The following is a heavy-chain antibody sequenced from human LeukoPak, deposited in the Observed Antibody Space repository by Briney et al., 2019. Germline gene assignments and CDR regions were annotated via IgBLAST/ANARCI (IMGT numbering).Heavy chain of an antibody. Sequence: GGSLRLSCAASGFTFSSYGMSWVRQAPGKGLEWVSAISGSGGSTYYADSVKGRFTISRDNSKNTLYLQMNSLRAEDTAVYYCAKVMGPTVRYSYGHGFDYWGQGTLVTVSS. CDR2: ISGSGGST. CDR3: AKVMGPTVRYSYGHGFDY. D-gene: IGHD5-18*01. J-gene: IGHJ4*02. CDR1: GFTFSSYG. V-gene: IGHV3-23*01.